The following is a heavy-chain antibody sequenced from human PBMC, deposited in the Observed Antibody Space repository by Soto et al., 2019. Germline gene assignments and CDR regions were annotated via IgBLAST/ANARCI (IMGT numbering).Heavy chain of an antibody. D-gene: IGHD3-22*01. J-gene: IGHJ4*02. Sequence: SETLSLTCTVSGGSISTGGYYWSWIRQHPGKGLEWIGYIYSSGNTYYNPSLKSRVTISVDTSKNQFSLKLSSVTAAATAVHYWARGEDSSGHYYLDYWGQGTLVTVSS. V-gene: IGHV4-31*03. CDR2: IYSSGNT. CDR3: ARGEDSSGHYYLDY. CDR1: GGSISTGGYY.